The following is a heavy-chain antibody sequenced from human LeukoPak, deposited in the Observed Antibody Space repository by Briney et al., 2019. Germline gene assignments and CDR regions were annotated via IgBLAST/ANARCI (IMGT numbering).Heavy chain of an antibody. Sequence: GGSLRLCCAASGFTFSSYGMHWVRQAPGKGLEWVAFIRYDGSDKYYADSVKGRFTLSGDNSKNTLYLQMNSLRAEERAVYYCANGVGAVAATRNYGMDVWGQGTTVTVSS. CDR3: ANGVGAVAATRNYGMDV. D-gene: IGHD6-19*01. CDR2: IRYDGSDK. J-gene: IGHJ6*02. V-gene: IGHV3-30*02. CDR1: GFTFSSYG.